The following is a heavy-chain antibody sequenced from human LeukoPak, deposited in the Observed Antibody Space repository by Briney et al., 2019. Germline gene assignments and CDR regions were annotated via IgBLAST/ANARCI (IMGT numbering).Heavy chain of an antibody. CDR1: GFTFSSYA. V-gene: IGHV3-33*08. Sequence: GGSLRLSCAASGFTFSSYAMSWVRQAPGKGLEWVAVIWYDGSNKYYADSVKGRFTISRDNSKNTLYLQMNSLRAEDTAVYYCARDPGSYYVSAPGYWGQGTLVTVSS. D-gene: IGHD1-26*01. CDR3: ARDPGSYYVSAPGY. J-gene: IGHJ4*02. CDR2: IWYDGSNK.